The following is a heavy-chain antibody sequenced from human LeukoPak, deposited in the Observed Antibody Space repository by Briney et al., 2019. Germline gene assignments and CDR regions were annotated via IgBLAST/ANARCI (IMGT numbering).Heavy chain of an antibody. CDR3: ARYGSGSTDY. CDR1: GFTFSSYS. Sequence: GGSLRLSCAASGFTFSSYSMNWVRQAPGKGLEWVSSISSSSSYIYYADSVKGRFSISRDNAKNSLYLQMNSLRAEDTAVYYCARYGSGSTDYWGQGTLVTVSS. J-gene: IGHJ4*02. CDR2: ISSSSSYI. D-gene: IGHD3-10*01. V-gene: IGHV3-21*01.